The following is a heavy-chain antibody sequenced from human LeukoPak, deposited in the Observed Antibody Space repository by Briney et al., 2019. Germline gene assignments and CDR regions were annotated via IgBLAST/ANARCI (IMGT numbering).Heavy chain of an antibody. V-gene: IGHV4-59*08. J-gene: IGHJ4*02. D-gene: IGHD1-26*01. Sequence: PSETLSLTCTISGGSLRSYYWTWIRQPPGKGLEWIGYIYHSGSTNYNPSLKSRVTISVDTSKNQFSLRLSSVTAADTAVYYSARLASGSYGPLTPFDYWGQGTLVTVSS. CDR2: IYHSGST. CDR3: ARLASGSYGPLTPFDY. CDR1: GGSLRSYY.